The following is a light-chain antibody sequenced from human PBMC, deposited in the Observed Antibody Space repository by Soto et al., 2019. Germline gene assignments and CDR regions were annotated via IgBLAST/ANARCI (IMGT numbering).Light chain of an antibody. J-gene: IGLJ3*02. Sequence: QSVLTQPVSVSGSPGQSITISCTGTSSDVGSYNLVSWYQQHPGKAPKLMIYEVSKRPSGVSNRFSGSKSGNTASLTISGLQAEDEADYYCCSYAGSRRVFGGGTQLTVL. V-gene: IGLV2-23*02. CDR3: CSYAGSRRV. CDR2: EVS. CDR1: SSDVGSYNL.